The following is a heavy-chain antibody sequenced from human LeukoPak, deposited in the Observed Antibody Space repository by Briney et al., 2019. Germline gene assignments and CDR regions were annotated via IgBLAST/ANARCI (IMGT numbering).Heavy chain of an antibody. CDR1: GGTFSSYA. D-gene: IGHD3-22*01. Sequence: GASVKVSCKASGGTFSSYAISWVRQAPAQGLDWMGGIIPIFGTANYAQKFQGRVTITADKSTSTAYMELSSVRSEDTAVYYCAVSLGSSGYYWGQGTLVTVSS. CDR3: AVSLGSSGYY. CDR2: IIPIFGTA. V-gene: IGHV1-69*06. J-gene: IGHJ4*02.